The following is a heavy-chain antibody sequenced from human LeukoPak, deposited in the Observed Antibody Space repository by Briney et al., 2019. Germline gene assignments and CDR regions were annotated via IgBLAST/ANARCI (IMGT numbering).Heavy chain of an antibody. CDR1: GYTFTGYY. Sequence: ASVKVSCKASGYTFTGYYMHWVRQAPGQGLEWMGWINPNSGGTNYAQEFQGRVTMTRDTSISTAYMELSRLRSDDTAVYYCARVGIAVAGHYFDYWGQGTLVTVSS. CDR2: INPNSGGT. J-gene: IGHJ4*02. CDR3: ARVGIAVAGHYFDY. V-gene: IGHV1-2*02. D-gene: IGHD6-19*01.